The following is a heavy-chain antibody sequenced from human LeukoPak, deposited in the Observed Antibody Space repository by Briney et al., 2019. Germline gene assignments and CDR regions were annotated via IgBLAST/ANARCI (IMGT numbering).Heavy chain of an antibody. CDR1: GITFSSYA. CDR3: AGFYGSGTYFLDY. CDR2: ISNSGETT. V-gene: IGHV3-23*01. D-gene: IGHD3-10*01. J-gene: IGHJ4*02. Sequence: GGSLRLSCAASGITFSSYAMSWVRQAPGKGLEWASSISNSGETTYYADSVKGRFTISRDNAKNTLYLQMNSLRAEDAAVYYCAGFYGSGTYFLDYWGQGTLVTVSS.